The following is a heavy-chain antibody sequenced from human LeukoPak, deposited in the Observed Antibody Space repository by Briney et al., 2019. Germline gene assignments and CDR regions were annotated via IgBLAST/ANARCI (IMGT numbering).Heavy chain of an antibody. CDR1: GGSISSSNW. J-gene: IGHJ4*02. Sequence: PSETLSLTCAVSGGSISSSNWWSWVRQPPGKGLEWIGEIYHSGSTNYNPSLKSRVTISVDKSKNQFSLKLSSVTAADTAVYYCARQLGGEPWFGELTSFGFDYWGQGTLVTVSS. CDR2: IYHSGST. CDR3: ARQLGGEPWFGELTSFGFDY. V-gene: IGHV4-4*02. D-gene: IGHD3-10*01.